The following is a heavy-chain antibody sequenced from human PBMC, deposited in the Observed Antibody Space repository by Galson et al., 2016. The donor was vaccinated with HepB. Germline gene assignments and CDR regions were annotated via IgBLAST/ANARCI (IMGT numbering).Heavy chain of an antibody. V-gene: IGHV3-30*03. D-gene: IGHD4/OR15-4a*01. CDR2: ISYDGSKK. J-gene: IGHJ6*02. CDR3: ARDFMVLFDSYNYGMDL. Sequence: SLRLSCAASGFPFGSYGIHWVRQTPGRGLEWVALISYDGSKKYYADPVKGRFTISRDNSNNTLYLQMNTLIAEDTAVYYCARDFMVLFDSYNYGMDLWGLGTPVIVSS. CDR1: GFPFGSYG.